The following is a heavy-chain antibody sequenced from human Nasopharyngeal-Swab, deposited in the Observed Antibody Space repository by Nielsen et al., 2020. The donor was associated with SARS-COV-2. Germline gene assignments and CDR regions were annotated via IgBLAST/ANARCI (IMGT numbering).Heavy chain of an antibody. CDR3: ARGPYYYDSCGYRAYYYYMDV. D-gene: IGHD3-22*01. CDR2: MNPNSGNT. J-gene: IGHJ6*03. Sequence: VRQMPGKGLGWMGWMNPNSGNTGYAQKFQGRVTMTRNTSISTAYMELSSLRSEDTAVYYCARGPYYYDSCGYRAYYYYMDVWGKGTTVTVSS. V-gene: IGHV1-8*01.